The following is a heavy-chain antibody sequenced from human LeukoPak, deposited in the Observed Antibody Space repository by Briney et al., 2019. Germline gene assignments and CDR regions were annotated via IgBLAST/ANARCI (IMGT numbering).Heavy chain of an antibody. CDR1: GFTFSSYW. D-gene: IGHD3-22*01. Sequence: GGSLRLSCAASGFTFSSYWMSWVRQAPGKGLEWVANIKQDGSEKYYVDSVKGRFTISRDNAKNSLYLQMNSLRAEDTAVYYCARDSSGYYSNDAFDIWGQGTMVTASS. J-gene: IGHJ3*02. CDR2: IKQDGSEK. CDR3: ARDSSGYYSNDAFDI. V-gene: IGHV3-7*01.